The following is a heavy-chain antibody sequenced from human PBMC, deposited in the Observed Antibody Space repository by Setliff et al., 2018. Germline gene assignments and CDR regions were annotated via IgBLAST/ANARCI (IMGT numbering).Heavy chain of an antibody. D-gene: IGHD3-22*01. CDR1: GFTFSGYY. J-gene: IGHJ3*02. V-gene: IGHV3-7*01. Sequence: GGSLRLSCAASGFTFSGYYMQWVRQAPGKGLEWVADIKQDGSTKYYLDSVKGRFTISRDNAKSSLYLQMNGLRADDTGVYYCVRDDADNYDAFDNWGQGTLVTVSS. CDR2: IKQDGSTK. CDR3: VRDDADNYDAFDN.